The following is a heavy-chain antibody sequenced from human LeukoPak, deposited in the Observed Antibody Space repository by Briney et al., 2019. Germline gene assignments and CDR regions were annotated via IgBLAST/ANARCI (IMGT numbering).Heavy chain of an antibody. CDR2: ISSNGGST. V-gene: IGHV3-64*01. CDR1: GFTFSSYA. CDR3: ARVSVAGITLYYYIDV. D-gene: IGHD6-19*01. J-gene: IGHJ6*03. Sequence: PGGSLRLSCAASGFTFSSYAMHWVRQAPGKGLEYVSAISSNGGSTYYANSVKGRFTISRDNSKNTLYLQMGSLRAEDMAVYYCARVSVAGITLYYYIDVWGKGTTATVSS.